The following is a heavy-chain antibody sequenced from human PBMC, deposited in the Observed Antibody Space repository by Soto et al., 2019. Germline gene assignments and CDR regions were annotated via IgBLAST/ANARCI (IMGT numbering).Heavy chain of an antibody. CDR1: GYSFTSYW. J-gene: IGHJ6*02. CDR2: IYPGDSDT. V-gene: IGHV5-51*01. D-gene: IGHD4-4*01. CDR3: ARTPNDYNNYYYYGMDV. Sequence: PGESLKISCKGSGYSFTSYWIGWVRQMPGKGLEWMGIIYPGDSDTRYSPSFQGQVTISADKSISTAYLQWSSLKASDTAMYYCARTPNDYNNYYYYGMDVWGQGTTVTVSS.